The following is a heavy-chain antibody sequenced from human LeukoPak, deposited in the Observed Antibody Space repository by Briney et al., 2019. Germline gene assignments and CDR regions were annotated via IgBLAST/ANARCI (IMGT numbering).Heavy chain of an antibody. Sequence: PGGSLRLSCAASGFTFSSYAMGWVRQAPGKGLEWVSTITGSGGSTYYADSVKGWFTISRDNSKNTLYLQMNSLRAEDTALYYCAREAYYDTSFDYWGQGTLVTVSS. CDR3: AREAYYDTSFDY. D-gene: IGHD3-22*01. CDR2: ITGSGGST. CDR1: GFTFSSYA. V-gene: IGHV3-23*01. J-gene: IGHJ4*02.